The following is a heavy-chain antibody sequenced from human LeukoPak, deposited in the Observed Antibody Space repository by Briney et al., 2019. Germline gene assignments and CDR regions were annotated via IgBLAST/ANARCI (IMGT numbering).Heavy chain of an antibody. Sequence: PGDSLRLSCEASGFTFSSYAMSWVRQAPGKGLEWVSGVSGSGGGTYYTDSVKGRFTISRDNSKNTLFLQMNSLRVEDTAVYYCANLRGRGAYACSGSSCYSYWGQGTLVTVSP. V-gene: IGHV3-23*01. CDR1: GFTFSSYA. CDR3: ANLRGRGAYACSGSSCYSY. J-gene: IGHJ4*02. CDR2: VSGSGGGT. D-gene: IGHD2-15*01.